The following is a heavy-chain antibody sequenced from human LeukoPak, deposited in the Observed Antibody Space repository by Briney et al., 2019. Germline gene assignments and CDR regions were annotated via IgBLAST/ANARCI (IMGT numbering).Heavy chain of an antibody. D-gene: IGHD3-3*01. Sequence: GGSLRLSCAASGFSFSDYYMSWIRQAPGKGLEWVSYISSSGSTIYYADSVKGRFTISRDNAKNSLYLQMNSLRAEDTAVYYRARSFSVLRFLEWLFNYWGQGTLVTVSS. CDR2: ISSSGSTI. J-gene: IGHJ4*02. CDR3: ARSFSVLRFLEWLFNY. CDR1: GFSFSDYY. V-gene: IGHV3-11*04.